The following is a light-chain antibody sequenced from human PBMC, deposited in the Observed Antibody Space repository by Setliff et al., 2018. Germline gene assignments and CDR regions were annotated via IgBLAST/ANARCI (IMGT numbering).Light chain of an antibody. CDR1: SSDVGGYNY. CDR3: SSYAASYNPYV. CDR2: EVS. Sequence: QSVLAQPASVSGSPGQSITISCTGTSSDVGGYNYVSWYQQHPGKAPKLMIYEVSNRPSGVSNRFSGSKSGNTASLTISGLQAENEADYYCSSYAASYNPYVFGTGTKVTVL. J-gene: IGLJ1*01. V-gene: IGLV2-14*01.